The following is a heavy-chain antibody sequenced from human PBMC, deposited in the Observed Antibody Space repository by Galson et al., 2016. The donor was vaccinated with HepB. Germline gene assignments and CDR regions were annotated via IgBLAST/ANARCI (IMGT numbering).Heavy chain of an antibody. J-gene: IGHJ6*02. CDR1: SDPVTSGTYY. CDR2: IHDSGNT. V-gene: IGHV4-61*01. D-gene: IGHD2-2*02. Sequence: ETLSLTCTVSSDPVTSGTYYWSWVRQSPGKGLDWIGYIHDSGNTNYNPSIKSRVTISRDTSKNQLFLELTSVTAADTAVYYCARDEGFYNGMDVWGQGTTVTVAS. CDR3: ARDEGFYNGMDV.